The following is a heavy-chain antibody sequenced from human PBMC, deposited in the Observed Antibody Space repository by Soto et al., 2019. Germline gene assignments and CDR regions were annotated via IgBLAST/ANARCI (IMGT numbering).Heavy chain of an antibody. J-gene: IGHJ4*02. Sequence: SETLSLTCAVSGGSISSGGYSWSWIRQPPGKGLEWIGYIYHSGSTYYTPSLKSRVTLSVDRSKNQFSLKLGSVTAADTAIYYCVRSVILSGGSYKGLIRLHYFDTWGPGTLVTVSS. CDR2: IYHSGST. D-gene: IGHD3-3*01. V-gene: IGHV4-30-2*01. CDR1: GGSISSGGYS. CDR3: VRSVILSGGSYKGLIRLHYFDT.